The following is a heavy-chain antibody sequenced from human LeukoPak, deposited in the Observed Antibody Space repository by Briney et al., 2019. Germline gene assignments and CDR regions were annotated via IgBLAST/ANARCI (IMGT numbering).Heavy chain of an antibody. Sequence: GGSLRLSCAASGFTFSTYWMHWVRQAPGKGLVRVSRINSDGDSIIYADSVKGRFTISRDNSKNTLYLQMNSLRAEDTAAYHCAKGRNEDGDAALNYWGQGTLVTVSS. D-gene: IGHD4-17*01. V-gene: IGHV3-74*01. CDR3: AKGRNEDGDAALNY. CDR1: GFTFSTYW. J-gene: IGHJ4*02. CDR2: INSDGDSI.